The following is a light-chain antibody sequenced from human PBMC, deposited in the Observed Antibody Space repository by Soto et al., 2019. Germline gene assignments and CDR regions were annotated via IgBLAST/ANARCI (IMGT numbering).Light chain of an antibody. J-gene: IGKJ1*01. CDR3: QQYGSSPPWT. Sequence: EVFLTQSPGTLSLSQWGRATLSWRASQNVSHNYLAWFQQRPGQAPRLLIHRASSRATGIPDRFSGSGSGTAFTLTITGLEPEDFAVYYCQQYGSSPPWTFGQGSMVDVK. CDR2: RAS. V-gene: IGKV3-20*01. CDR1: QNVSHNY.